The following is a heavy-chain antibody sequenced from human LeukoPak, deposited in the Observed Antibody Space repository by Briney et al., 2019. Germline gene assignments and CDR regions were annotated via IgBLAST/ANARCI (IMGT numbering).Heavy chain of an antibody. CDR1: GYTFTGYY. Sequence: ASVKVSCKASGYTFTGYYMHWGRQAPGQGLEWMGWINPNSGGTNYAQKFQGRVTMTRDTSISTAYMELSRLRSDDTAVYYCARDPDYYDSSGYYRGDAFDIWGQGTMVTVSS. CDR2: INPNSGGT. V-gene: IGHV1-2*02. J-gene: IGHJ3*02. CDR3: ARDPDYYDSSGYYRGDAFDI. D-gene: IGHD3-22*01.